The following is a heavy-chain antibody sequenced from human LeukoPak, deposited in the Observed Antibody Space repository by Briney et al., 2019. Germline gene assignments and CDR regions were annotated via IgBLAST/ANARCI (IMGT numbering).Heavy chain of an antibody. Sequence: PSETLSLTCTVSGESISGFYWTWIRQPPGKGLEWIGYIYYSGSTNYNPSLKSRVTISVDTSRNQFSLKLSSVTAADTAVYYCARGVVIAPQTFDYWGQGTLVTVSS. D-gene: IGHD2-21*01. J-gene: IGHJ4*02. CDR2: IYYSGST. V-gene: IGHV4-59*01. CDR3: ARGVVIAPQTFDY. CDR1: GESISGFY.